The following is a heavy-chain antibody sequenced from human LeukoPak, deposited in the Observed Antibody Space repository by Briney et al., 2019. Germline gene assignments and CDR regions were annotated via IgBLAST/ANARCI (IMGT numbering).Heavy chain of an antibody. V-gene: IGHV4-34*01. CDR3: ARGKGPIRY. Sequence: SETLSLTCAVYGGSFSGYYWSWIRQPPGKGLEWIGEINHSGSTNYNPSLKSRVTISVDTPKNQFSLKLSSVTAADTAVYYCARGKGPIRYWGQGTLVTVSS. J-gene: IGHJ4*02. CDR2: INHSGST. D-gene: IGHD3-10*01. CDR1: GGSFSGYY.